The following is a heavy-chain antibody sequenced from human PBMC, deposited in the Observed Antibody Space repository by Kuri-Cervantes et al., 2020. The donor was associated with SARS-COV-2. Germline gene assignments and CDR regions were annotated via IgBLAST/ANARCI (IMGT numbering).Heavy chain of an antibody. D-gene: IGHD4-17*01. CDR1: GYSISSGYY. J-gene: IGHJ4*02. V-gene: IGHV4-38-2*01. Sequence: SQTLSLTCAVSGYSISSGYYWGWIRQPPGKGLEWIGSIYHSGSTYYNPSLKSRVTISVDTSKNQFSLKLSSVTAADTAVYYCARGDYGDHPYYFDYWGQGTLVTVSS. CDR3: ARGDYGDHPYYFDY. CDR2: IYHSGST.